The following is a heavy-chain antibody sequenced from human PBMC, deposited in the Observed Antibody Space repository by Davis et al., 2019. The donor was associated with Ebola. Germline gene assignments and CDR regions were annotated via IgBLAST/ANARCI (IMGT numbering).Heavy chain of an antibody. V-gene: IGHV3-7*01. Sequence: GGSLTLSCEASGLTFRTYWMSWVRQAQGKGLEWVASIKQDGSAKHYVESVRGRFTISRDNAKNSLYLQMNSLRAEDTAAYHCTTYSTSSGGLEYWGQGTLVTVSS. CDR1: GLTFRTYW. J-gene: IGHJ4*02. D-gene: IGHD4-11*01. CDR2: IKQDGSAK. CDR3: TTYSTSSGGLEY.